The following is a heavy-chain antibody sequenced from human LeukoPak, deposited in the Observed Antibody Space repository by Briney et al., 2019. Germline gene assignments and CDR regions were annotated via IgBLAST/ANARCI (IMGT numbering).Heavy chain of an antibody. CDR1: GFTFSSYS. CDR2: ISSSSSYI. V-gene: IGHV3-21*01. CDR3: ANSGIAVAGRWTAFDI. J-gene: IGHJ3*02. D-gene: IGHD6-19*01. Sequence: GGSLRLSCAASGFTFSSYSMNWVRQAPGKGLEWVSSISSSSSYIYYADSVKGRFTISRDNAKNSLYLQMNSLRAEDTAVYYCANSGIAVAGRWTAFDIWGQGTMVTVSS.